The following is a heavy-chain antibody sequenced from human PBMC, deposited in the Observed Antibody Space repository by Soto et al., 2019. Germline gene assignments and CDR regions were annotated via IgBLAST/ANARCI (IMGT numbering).Heavy chain of an antibody. J-gene: IGHJ4*01. Sequence: SETLSLTCTVSNGSISSSISYWGWIRQPPGGGLAWIGSIYYNGNTYYNPSLKSRVTISVDTSNNQLSLRLRSVTPADTAVYFCARHDGFSSGWIFDYWGHGTLVTVSS. CDR3: ARHDGFSSGWIFDY. D-gene: IGHD6-19*01. V-gene: IGHV4-39*01. CDR1: NGSISSSISY. CDR2: IYYNGNT.